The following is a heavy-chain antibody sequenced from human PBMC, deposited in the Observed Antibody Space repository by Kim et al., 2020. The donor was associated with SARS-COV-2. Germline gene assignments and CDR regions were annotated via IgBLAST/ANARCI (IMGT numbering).Heavy chain of an antibody. D-gene: IGHD2-2*01. V-gene: IGHV3-21*01. Sequence: GGSLRLSCAASGFTFSNYSMNWVRQAPGKGLEWVSSITSSNSYIYYADSMKGRFTISRDNAKNSLYLQMNSLRAEDTAVYYCARDLNGYCSSASCYAGLDDWGQGTLVTVSS. J-gene: IGHJ4*01. CDR2: ITSSNSYI. CDR3: ARDLNGYCSSASCYAGLDD. CDR1: GFTFSNYS.